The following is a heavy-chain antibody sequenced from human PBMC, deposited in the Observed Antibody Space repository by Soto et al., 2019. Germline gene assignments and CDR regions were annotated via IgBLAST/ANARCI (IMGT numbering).Heavy chain of an antibody. Sequence: ESGGGLVQPGGSLRLSCAASGFTFSSYAMSWVRQAPGKGLEWVSAISGSGGSTYYADSVKGRFTISRDNSKNTLYLQMNSLRAEDTAVYYCAKDPRYDSSGYYYVGWFDPWGQGTLVTVSS. V-gene: IGHV3-23*01. CDR2: ISGSGGST. CDR1: GFTFSSYA. J-gene: IGHJ5*02. CDR3: AKDPRYDSSGYYYVGWFDP. D-gene: IGHD3-22*01.